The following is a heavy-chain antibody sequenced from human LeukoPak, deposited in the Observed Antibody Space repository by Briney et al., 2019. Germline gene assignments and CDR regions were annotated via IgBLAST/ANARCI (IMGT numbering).Heavy chain of an antibody. D-gene: IGHD3-22*01. V-gene: IGHV3-74*01. Sequence: GGSLRLSCAASGFTFSSYWMHWVRQAPGKGLVWVSRINSDGSSTSYADSVKGRFTISRDNAKNTLYLQMNSLRAEDTAVYYCAIIYDPFYWYFDLWGRGTLVTVSS. J-gene: IGHJ2*01. CDR3: AIIYDPFYWYFDL. CDR2: INSDGSST. CDR1: GFTFSSYW.